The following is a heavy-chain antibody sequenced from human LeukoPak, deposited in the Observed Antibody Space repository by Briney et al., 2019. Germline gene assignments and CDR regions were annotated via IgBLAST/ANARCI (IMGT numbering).Heavy chain of an antibody. Sequence: GASVKVSFKASGYTFTSYDINWVRQATGQGLEWMGWMNPNSGNTDNAQKFQGRVTMTRNTYISTACMELSSLRSEGTAVYYCARTSDSGSYLDYYFDYWGQGTLVTVSS. CDR2: MNPNSGNT. V-gene: IGHV1-8*01. J-gene: IGHJ4*02. CDR1: GYTFTSYD. D-gene: IGHD1-26*01. CDR3: ARTSDSGSYLDYYFDY.